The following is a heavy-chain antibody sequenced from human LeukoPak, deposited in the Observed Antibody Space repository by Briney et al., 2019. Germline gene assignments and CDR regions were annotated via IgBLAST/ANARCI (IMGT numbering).Heavy chain of an antibody. CDR3: ATVVVTANLLDAFDI. CDR1: GGSFSGYY. J-gene: IGHJ3*02. V-gene: IGHV4-34*01. CDR2: INHSGST. Sequence: SETLSLTCAVYGGSFSGYYWSWIRQPPGKGLEWIGEINHSGSTNYNPSLKSRVTISVDTSKNQFSLKLSSVTAADTAVYYCATVVVTANLLDAFDIWGQGTMVTVSS. D-gene: IGHD2-21*02.